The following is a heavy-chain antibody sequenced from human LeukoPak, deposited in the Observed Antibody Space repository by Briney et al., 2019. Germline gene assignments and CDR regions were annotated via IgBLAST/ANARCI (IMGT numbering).Heavy chain of an antibody. J-gene: IGHJ4*02. CDR3: ARDRRMRDYGDYGLDY. CDR2: ISGSNSYI. D-gene: IGHD4-17*01. CDR1: GFTFSSYT. V-gene: IGHV3-21*01. Sequence: GGSLRLSCAASGFTFSSYTMHWIRQAPGKGLEWVSSISGSNSYIFYADSVKGRFTVSRDNAKDSLYLQMNSLRAEDTAVYYCARDRRMRDYGDYGLDYWGQGTLVTVSS.